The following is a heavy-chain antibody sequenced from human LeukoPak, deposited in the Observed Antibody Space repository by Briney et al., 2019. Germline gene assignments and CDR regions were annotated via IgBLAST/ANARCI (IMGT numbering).Heavy chain of an antibody. CDR3: ARSDMGDYGDYYGMDV. V-gene: IGHV1-18*01. CDR2: ISAYSGNT. J-gene: IGHJ6*02. Sequence: ASVKVSCKASGYTFTSYGISWVRQAPGQGLEWMGWISAYSGNTNYAQKLQGRVTMTTDTSTSTAYMELRSLRSDDTAVYYCARSDMGDYGDYYGMDVWGQGTTVTVSS. CDR1: GYTFTSYG. D-gene: IGHD4-17*01.